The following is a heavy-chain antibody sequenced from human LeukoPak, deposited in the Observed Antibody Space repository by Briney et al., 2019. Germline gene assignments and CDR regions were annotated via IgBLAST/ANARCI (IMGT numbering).Heavy chain of an antibody. J-gene: IGHJ6*03. CDR3: ARATSIAARPGYYYYMDV. CDR1: GGSFSGYY. CDR2: INHSGST. V-gene: IGHV4-34*01. Sequence: SSETLSLTCAVYGGSFSGYYWSWIRQPPGKGLEWIGEINHSGSTNYNPSLKSRVTISVDTSKNQFSPKLSSVTAADTAVYYCARATSIAARPGYYYYMDVWGKGTTVTVSS. D-gene: IGHD6-6*01.